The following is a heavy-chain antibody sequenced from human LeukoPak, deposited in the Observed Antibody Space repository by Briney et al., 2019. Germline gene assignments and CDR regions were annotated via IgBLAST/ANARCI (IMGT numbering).Heavy chain of an antibody. CDR1: GFTFSSYA. V-gene: IGHV3-30*04. CDR2: ISSDGSKK. Sequence: PGGSPRLSCEVSGFTFSSYAMHWVRQAPGKGLEWVAVISSDGSKKDYADSVKGRFTISRDNSKNTLYLQMNSLRAEDTAVYYCARGAHKRDDYGGFFDYWGQGTLVTVSS. J-gene: IGHJ4*02. D-gene: IGHD4-23*01. CDR3: ARGAHKRDDYGGFFDY.